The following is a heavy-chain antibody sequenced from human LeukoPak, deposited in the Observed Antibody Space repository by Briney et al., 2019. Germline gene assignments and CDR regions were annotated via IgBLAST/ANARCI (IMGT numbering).Heavy chain of an antibody. D-gene: IGHD7-27*01. Sequence: GESVKISCKGSGYSFTSYWIGWVRQMPGKGLEWMGIIYPGDSDTRYSPSFQGQVTISADKSISTAYLQWSSSKASDTAMYCCARQSGPLGSCYFHYWAQGTLVTVSS. J-gene: IGHJ4*02. CDR3: ARQSGPLGSCYFHY. CDR1: GYSFTSYW. CDR2: IYPGDSDT. V-gene: IGHV5-51*01.